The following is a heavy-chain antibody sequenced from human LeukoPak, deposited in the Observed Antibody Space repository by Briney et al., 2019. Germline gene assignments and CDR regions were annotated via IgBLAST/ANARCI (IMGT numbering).Heavy chain of an antibody. CDR2: IYYSEST. CDR1: GGSVSSGSYY. V-gene: IGHV4-61*01. Sequence: SETLSLTCTVSGGSVSSGSYYWSWIRQPPGKGLEWIGYIYYSESTNYNPSLKSRVTISVDTSKNQFSLKLSSVTAADTAVYYCAREGHYYDSSGYPRGYYPNFYFDYWGQGTLVTVSS. D-gene: IGHD3-22*01. J-gene: IGHJ4*02. CDR3: AREGHYYDSSGYPRGYYPNFYFDY.